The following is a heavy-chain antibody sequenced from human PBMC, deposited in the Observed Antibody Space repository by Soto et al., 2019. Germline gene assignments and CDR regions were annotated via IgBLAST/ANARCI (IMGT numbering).Heavy chain of an antibody. CDR1: GGSIISASYS. Sequence: QVQLQESGPRLVKPSQTLSLSCAVSGGSIISASYSWNWIRQSPGRGLEWIGHIYSSGSTYYTPSLKSRVSISLDTSNNQFSLKLTSVTAADTAVYFCAREDAARIERWFDAWGHGILVTVSS. CDR2: IYSSGST. D-gene: IGHD6-6*01. J-gene: IGHJ5*01. CDR3: AREDAARIERWFDA. V-gene: IGHV4-31*11.